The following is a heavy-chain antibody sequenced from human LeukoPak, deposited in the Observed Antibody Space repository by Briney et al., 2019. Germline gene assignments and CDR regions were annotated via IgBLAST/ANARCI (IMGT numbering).Heavy chain of an antibody. D-gene: IGHD3-10*01. CDR1: GFTVSSNY. J-gene: IGHJ4*02. CDR3: ARAFPYYYGSGSYHLDY. Sequence: GGSLRLACAASGFTVSSNYMSWVRQAPGKGLEWVSVIYSGGSTYYADSVKGRFTISRDNSKNTLYLQMNSLRAEDTAVYYCARAFPYYYGSGSYHLDYWGQGTLVTVSS. V-gene: IGHV3-66*01. CDR2: IYSGGST.